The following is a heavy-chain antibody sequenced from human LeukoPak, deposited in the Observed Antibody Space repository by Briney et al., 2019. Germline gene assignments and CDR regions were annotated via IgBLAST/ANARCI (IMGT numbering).Heavy chain of an antibody. Sequence: PGGSLRLSCAASGFTFSSYWMNWARQAPGKGLEWVASINHNGTAHYHVDSANGRSTNPRDNATNSLYLQMSNLRAEPTAVYSCARGGCLDVWGQGPTVTVSS. J-gene: IGHJ6*02. V-gene: IGHV3-7*03. CDR2: INHNGTAH. CDR1: GFTFSSYW. D-gene: IGHD3-16*01. CDR3: ARGGCLDV.